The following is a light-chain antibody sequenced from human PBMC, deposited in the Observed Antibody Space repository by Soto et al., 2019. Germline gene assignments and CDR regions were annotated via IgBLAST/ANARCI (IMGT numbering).Light chain of an antibody. V-gene: IGKV3-20*01. J-gene: IGKJ4*01. CDR1: QSVSTYY. CDR3: QQHGSSPPLS. CDR2: GAS. Sequence: EIVLTQSPGTLSLSPGERATLSCRASQSVSTYYLAWYQQKPGQPPRLLIYGASSRATGIPDRFSGSGSGTDFTLTISRLEPEDFAVYYCQQHGSSPPLSFGGGTKVEIK.